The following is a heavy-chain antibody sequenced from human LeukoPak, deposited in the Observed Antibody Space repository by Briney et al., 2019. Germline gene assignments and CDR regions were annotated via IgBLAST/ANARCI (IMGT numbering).Heavy chain of an antibody. CDR2: IYYSGST. CDR1: GGSISSYY. CDR3: ARDPDY. J-gene: IGHJ4*02. V-gene: IGHV4-59*01. Sequence: SETLSLTCTVSGGSISSYYWSWIRQPPGKGLEWIGYIYYSGSTNYNPPLKSRVTISVDTSKNQFSLKLSSVTAADTAVYYCARDPDYWGQGTLVTVSS.